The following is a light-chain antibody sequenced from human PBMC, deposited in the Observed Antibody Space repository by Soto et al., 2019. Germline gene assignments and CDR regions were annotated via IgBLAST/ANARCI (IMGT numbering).Light chain of an antibody. V-gene: IGKV3D-15*01. Sequence: EIVVTQFPATLSESPGERVTLSCRASQSVSTNLAWYQQRPGEAPRLLIFDASARAVDIPGRFSGSGSGTEFTLTISSLQPEDFAVYFCQQRSNWPQITFGQGTRLEIK. CDR2: DAS. CDR1: QSVSTN. J-gene: IGKJ5*01. CDR3: QQRSNWPQIT.